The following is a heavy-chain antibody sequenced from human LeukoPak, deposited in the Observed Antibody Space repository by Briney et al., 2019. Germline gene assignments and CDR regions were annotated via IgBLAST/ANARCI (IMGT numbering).Heavy chain of an antibody. CDR1: GFTFNSHW. D-gene: IGHD7-27*01. CDR2: IKQDGSEK. Sequence: PGGSLTLSCAASGFTFNSHWMSWARQAPGKGLEGVANIKQDGSEKFYVDSMKGRFTISRDNDKNSLYLKMNSLRAEDTAVYYCARDLITGAPGADYWGQGTLVTVSS. CDR3: ARDLITGAPGADY. V-gene: IGHV3-7*01. J-gene: IGHJ4*02.